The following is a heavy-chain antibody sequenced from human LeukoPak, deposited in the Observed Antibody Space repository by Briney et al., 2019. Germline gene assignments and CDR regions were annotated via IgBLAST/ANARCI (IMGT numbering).Heavy chain of an antibody. J-gene: IGHJ4*02. Sequence: ASVKVSCKASGYTFTSHGISWVRQAPGQGLEWMGWISVYNAKTNYAQKLQGRVTMTTDTSTSTAYMELRSLRSDDTAVYYCARTRTRGVIVPDYWGQGTLVTVSS. D-gene: IGHD3-16*02. CDR1: GYTFTSHG. CDR2: ISVYNAKT. CDR3: ARTRTRGVIVPDY. V-gene: IGHV1-18*01.